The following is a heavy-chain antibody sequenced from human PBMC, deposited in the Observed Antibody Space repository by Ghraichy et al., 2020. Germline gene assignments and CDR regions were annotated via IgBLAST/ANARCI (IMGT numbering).Heavy chain of an antibody. CDR1: GFTLSIYA. D-gene: IGHD3-3*01. CDR2: FSTYGGPT. Sequence: GGSLRLSCSASGFTLSIYAMNWVRQAQGKGLEYVSGFSTYGGPTYYADSVRGRFTIYKDNSKNALYLQMNRLTPEDTAVYYCVKDKGSIIRDFDYWGQGTLVSFSS. CDR3: VKDKGSIIRDFDY. V-gene: IGHV3-64D*06. J-gene: IGHJ4*02.